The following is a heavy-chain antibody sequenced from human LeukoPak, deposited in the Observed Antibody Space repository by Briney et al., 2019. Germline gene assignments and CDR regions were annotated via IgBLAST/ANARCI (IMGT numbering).Heavy chain of an antibody. D-gene: IGHD3-3*01. CDR3: ARDGVWSGINAFDI. V-gene: IGHV3-9*01. CDR1: GFTFDDYA. J-gene: IGHJ3*02. CDR2: ISWNSGSI. Sequence: GGSLRLSCAASGFTFDDYAMHWVRQAPGKGLEWVSGISWNSGSIGYADSVKGRFTISRDNAKNSLSLQMNSLRAGDTAVYYCARDGVWSGINAFDIWGQGTVVTVSS.